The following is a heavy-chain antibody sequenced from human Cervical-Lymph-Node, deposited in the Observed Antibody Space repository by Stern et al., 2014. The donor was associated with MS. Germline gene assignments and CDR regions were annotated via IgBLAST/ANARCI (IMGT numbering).Heavy chain of an antibody. V-gene: IGHV3-30*04. CDR2: TSYDGRDK. Sequence: LQLVESGGGVVQPGRSLRLSCAASGFVFRRYALHWVRQAPGKGLEWVALTSYDGRDKYYTDSVKGRFTVSRDNSNNTVDLEMNSLRLEATAVYYCAKGGSGSYLDWGQGSLVTVSS. J-gene: IGHJ4*02. D-gene: IGHD1-26*01. CDR3: AKGGSGSYLD. CDR1: GFVFRRYA.